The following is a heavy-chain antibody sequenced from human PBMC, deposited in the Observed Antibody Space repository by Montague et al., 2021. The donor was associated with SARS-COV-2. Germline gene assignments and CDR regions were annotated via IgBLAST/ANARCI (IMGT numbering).Heavy chain of an antibody. D-gene: IGHD5-12*01. J-gene: IGHJ4*02. V-gene: IGHV3-23*01. Sequence: SLRLSCAATGFTSRTYAMTWVRQAPEKGLEWVSSISGTGGSTYYAVSVKGRFSISRDKSKNTLYLQMNSLRAEDTAIYYCAADAKFSVATIPGYWGQGTLVTVSS. CDR3: AADAKFSVATIPGY. CDR2: ISGTGGST. CDR1: GFTSRTYA.